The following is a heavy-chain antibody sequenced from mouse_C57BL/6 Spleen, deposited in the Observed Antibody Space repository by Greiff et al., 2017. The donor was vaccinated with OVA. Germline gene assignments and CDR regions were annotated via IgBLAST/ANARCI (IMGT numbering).Heavy chain of an antibody. V-gene: IGHV3-1*01. D-gene: IGHD2-3*01. J-gene: IGHJ4*01. CDR3: ARDPDGYYAMDY. CDR2: ISYSGST. Sequence: EVHLVESGPGMVKPSQSLSLTCTVTGYSITSGYDWHWIRHFPGNQLEWMGYISYSGSTNYNPSLKSRISITHDTSKNPFFLKLKSVTTEDTATDDCARDPDGYYAMDYWGQGTSVTVSS. CDR1: GYSITSGYD.